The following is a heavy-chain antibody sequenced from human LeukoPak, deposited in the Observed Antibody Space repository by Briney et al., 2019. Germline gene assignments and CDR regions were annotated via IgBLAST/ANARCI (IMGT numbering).Heavy chain of an antibody. CDR3: ARDMDTGPDLFDY. CDR2: INPNSGDT. Sequence: ASVKVSCKASGYTFTGYYLHWVRQAPGQGLEWMGWINPNSGDTDYAQNFQGRVTMTRDASISTAYLDLSRLRSDDTAVYYCARDMDTGPDLFDYWGQGTLVTVSS. CDR1: GYTFTGYY. D-gene: IGHD5-18*01. J-gene: IGHJ4*02. V-gene: IGHV1-2*02.